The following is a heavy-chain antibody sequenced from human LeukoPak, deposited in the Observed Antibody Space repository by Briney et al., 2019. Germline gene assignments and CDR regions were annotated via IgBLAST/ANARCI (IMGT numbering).Heavy chain of an antibody. CDR2: IKSKTDGGTT. D-gene: IGHD2-15*01. J-gene: IGHJ4*02. CDR3: TTDPDHDIVVVVAASPFDY. Sequence: GGSLRLSCAASGFTFSNAWMSWVRQAPGKGLEWVGRIKSKTDGGTTDYAAPVKGRFTISRDDSKNTLYLQMNSLKTEDTAVYYCTTDPDHDIVVVVAASPFDYWGQGTLVTVSS. CDR1: GFTFSNAW. V-gene: IGHV3-15*01.